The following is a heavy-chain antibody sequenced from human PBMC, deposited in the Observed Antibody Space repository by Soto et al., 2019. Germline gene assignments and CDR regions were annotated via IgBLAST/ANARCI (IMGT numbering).Heavy chain of an antibody. CDR2: ISAYNGNT. CDR1: GDTFTSYG. V-gene: IGHV1-18*01. CDR3: ARDRGTVPTPDY. Sequence: ASVKVCCKASGDTFTSYGISWVRHAPGQGLEWMGWISAYNGNTNYAQKLQGRVTMTTDTSTSTAYMELRSLRSDDTAVYYCARDRGTVPTPDYWGQGTLVTVSS. D-gene: IGHD4-17*01. J-gene: IGHJ4*02.